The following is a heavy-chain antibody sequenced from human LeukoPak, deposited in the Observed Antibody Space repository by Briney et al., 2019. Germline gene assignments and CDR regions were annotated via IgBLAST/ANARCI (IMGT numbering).Heavy chain of an antibody. J-gene: IGHJ4*02. Sequence: GGSLRLSCAASGFTFSSYAMQWVRQAPGKGVEWVAVISYDGSNKYYADSVKGRFTISRDNSKNTLYLQMNSLRAEDTAVYYCARVAGASYSSGWGLGDYWGQGTLVTVSS. CDR1: GFTFSSYA. D-gene: IGHD6-19*01. CDR2: ISYDGSNK. CDR3: ARVAGASYSSGWGLGDY. V-gene: IGHV3-30*04.